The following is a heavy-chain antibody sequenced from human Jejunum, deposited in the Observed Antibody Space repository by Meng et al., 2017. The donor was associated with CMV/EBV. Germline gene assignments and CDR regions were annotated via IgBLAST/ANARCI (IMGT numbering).Heavy chain of an antibody. Sequence: GGPIISSIYYWAWIRQPPGKGLEWIGSVSLSGNTYYNPSVKGRVTISIDTSKSQLSLNLTSVTAADTATYYCAREFVGSSGRFDPWGQGTRVTVSS. CDR2: VSLSGNT. V-gene: IGHV4-39*07. J-gene: IGHJ5*02. CDR3: AREFVGSSGRFDP. D-gene: IGHD1-26*01. CDR1: GGPIISSIYY.